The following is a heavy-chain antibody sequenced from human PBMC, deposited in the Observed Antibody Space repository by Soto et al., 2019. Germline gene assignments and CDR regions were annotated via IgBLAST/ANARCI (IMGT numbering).Heavy chain of an antibody. CDR1: GFTFTNYG. V-gene: IGHV1-18*01. CDR3: ARDLDGSGSYYTDY. J-gene: IGHJ4*02. D-gene: IGHD3-10*01. CDR2: ISAYNGNT. Sequence: ASVKVSCKASGFTFTNYGINWVRQAPGQGLEWLGWISAYNGNTNYAQRLQGRVTMTTDTSTSTAYMELRSLRSDDTAVYYCARDLDGSGSYYTDYWGPGTLVTVSS.